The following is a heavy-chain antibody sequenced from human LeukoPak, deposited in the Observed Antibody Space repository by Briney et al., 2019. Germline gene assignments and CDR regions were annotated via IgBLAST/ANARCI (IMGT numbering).Heavy chain of an antibody. CDR3: ARDALYGETDY. D-gene: IGHD4-17*01. Sequence: GGSLRLSCAASGFTFSSYAMSWVRQAPGKGLEWVSAISGSGGSTYYADSVKGRFTISRDNAKNSLYLQMNSLRAEDTAVYYCARDALYGETDYWGQGTLVTVSS. CDR1: GFTFSSYA. J-gene: IGHJ4*02. CDR2: ISGSGGST. V-gene: IGHV3-23*01.